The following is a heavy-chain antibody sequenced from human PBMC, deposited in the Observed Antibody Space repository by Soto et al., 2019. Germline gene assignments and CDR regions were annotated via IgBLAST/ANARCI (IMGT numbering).Heavy chain of an antibody. CDR2: ISARGGST. V-gene: IGHV3-23*01. J-gene: IGHJ4*02. CDR1: GFTFSSYA. Sequence: EVQLLESGGGLVQPGGSLRLSCAASGFTFSSYAMSWVRQAPGKGLEWVSAISARGGSTYYADSVRGRFTISRDNSKNTLYLQMNSLRAEDTAVYYCAKACSGGRCYFDYWGQGTLVTVSS. CDR3: AKACSGGRCYFDY. D-gene: IGHD2-15*01.